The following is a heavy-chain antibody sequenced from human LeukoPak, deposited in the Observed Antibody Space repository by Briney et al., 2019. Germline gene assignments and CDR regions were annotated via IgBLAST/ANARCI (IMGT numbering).Heavy chain of an antibody. CDR2: IYYSGST. Sequence: SETLSLTCTVSGGSISSYYWSRIRQPPGKGLEWIGYIYYSGSTNYNPSLKSRVTISVDTSKNQFSLKLSSVTAADTAVYYCARGQQYSSSSRWFDPWGQGTLVTVSS. CDR1: GGSISSYY. D-gene: IGHD6-6*01. J-gene: IGHJ5*02. CDR3: ARGQQYSSSSRWFDP. V-gene: IGHV4-59*01.